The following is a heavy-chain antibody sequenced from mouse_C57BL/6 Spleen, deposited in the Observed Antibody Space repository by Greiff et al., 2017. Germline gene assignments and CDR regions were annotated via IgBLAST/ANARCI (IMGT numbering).Heavy chain of an antibody. CDR3: ARTFYGSSLYYAMDY. D-gene: IGHD1-1*01. CDR1: GYSFTDYN. CDR2: INPNYGTT. V-gene: IGHV1-39*01. J-gene: IGHJ4*01. Sequence: VQLKQSGPELVKPGASVKISCKASGYSFTDYNMNWVKQSNGKSLEWIGVINPNYGTTSYNQKFKGKATLTVDQSSSTAYMQLNSLTSEDSAVYYCARTFYGSSLYYAMDYWGQGTSVTVSS.